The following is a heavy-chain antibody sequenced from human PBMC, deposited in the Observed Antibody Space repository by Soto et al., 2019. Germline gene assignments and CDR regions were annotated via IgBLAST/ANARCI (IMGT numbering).Heavy chain of an antibody. CDR2: IIPILGIA. J-gene: IGHJ4*02. CDR3: ARGGYCSGGSCYQGSLDD. Sequence: QVQLVQSGAEVKKPGSSVKVSCKASGGTFSSYTISWVRQAPGQGLEWMGRIIPILGIANYAQKFQGRVTIPADKSTSTADMELSSLRSEDTAVYYCARGGYCSGGSCYQGSLDDWGQGTLVTVSS. D-gene: IGHD2-15*01. V-gene: IGHV1-69*02. CDR1: GGTFSSYT.